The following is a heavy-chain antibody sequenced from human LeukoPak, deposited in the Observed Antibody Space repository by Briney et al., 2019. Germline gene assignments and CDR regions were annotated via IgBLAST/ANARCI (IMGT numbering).Heavy chain of an antibody. CDR3: AREFGKTTGNDY. D-gene: IGHD4-17*01. Sequence: GGSLRLSCAASGFTFSSYSMNWVRQAPGKGLEWVSSISSSSSYIYYADSVKGRFTISRDNAKNSLYLQMNSLRAEDTAVYYCAREFGKTTGNDYWGQGTLVTVSS. CDR1: GFTFSSYS. CDR2: ISSSSSYI. V-gene: IGHV3-21*01. J-gene: IGHJ4*02.